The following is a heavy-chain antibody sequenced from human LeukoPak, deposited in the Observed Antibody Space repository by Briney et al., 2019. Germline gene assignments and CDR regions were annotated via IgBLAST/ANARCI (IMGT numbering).Heavy chain of an antibody. J-gene: IGHJ4*02. CDR1: GGSISSGGYY. CDR2: IYHSGST. D-gene: IGHD3-10*01. V-gene: IGHV4-30-2*01. Sequence: SGTLSLTCTVSGGSISSGGYYWSWIRQPPGKGLEWIGYIYHSGSTYYNPSLKSRVTISVDRSKNQFSLKLSSVTAADTAVYYCARDRGPVGYWGQGTLVTVSS. CDR3: ARDRGPVGY.